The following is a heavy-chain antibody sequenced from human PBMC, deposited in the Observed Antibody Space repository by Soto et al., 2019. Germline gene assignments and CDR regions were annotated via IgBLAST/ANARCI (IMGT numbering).Heavy chain of an antibody. CDR1: GFTFSRYA. CDR3: AKDALYYDVLPGPNS. V-gene: IGHV3-23*01. J-gene: IGHJ5*01. CDR2: ISGSGGST. D-gene: IGHD3-9*01. Sequence: PGGSLRLSCAASGFTFSRYAMTWVRQAPGKGLEWVSSISGSGGSTYYTNSVKGRFTISRDNSKNMMYLQMNSLRAEDAAIYYCAKDALYYDVLPGPNSRSQGTLVTVSS.